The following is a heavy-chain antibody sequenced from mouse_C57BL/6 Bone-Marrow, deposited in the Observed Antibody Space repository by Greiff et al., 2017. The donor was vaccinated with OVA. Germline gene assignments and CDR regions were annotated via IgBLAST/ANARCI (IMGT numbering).Heavy chain of an antibody. D-gene: IGHD2-4*01. Sequence: EVKLVESGGGLVQPGGSLSLSCAASGFTFTDYYMSWVRQPPGKALEWLGFIRNKANGYTTEYSASVKGRFTISRDNSQSILYLQMNALRAEDSATYYGARDVITTYYFDYWGQGTTLTVSS. CDR3: ARDVITTYYFDY. J-gene: IGHJ2*01. CDR1: GFTFTDYY. CDR2: IRNKANGYTT. V-gene: IGHV7-3*01.